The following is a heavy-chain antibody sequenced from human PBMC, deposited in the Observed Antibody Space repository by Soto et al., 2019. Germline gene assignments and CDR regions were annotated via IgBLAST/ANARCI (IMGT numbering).Heavy chain of an antibody. CDR3: ARSQGSSTSLEIYYYYYYGMDV. CDR2: IIPIPGTA. J-gene: IGHJ6*02. Sequence: QVQLVQSGAEVKKPGSSVKVCCKASGGTFGSYAISWVRQAPGQGLEWMGGIIPIPGTANYAQKFQGRVTIAADESTSTAYMELSSLRSEDTAVYYCARSQGSSTSLEIYYYYYYGMDVWAQGTTVTVSS. CDR1: GGTFGSYA. V-gene: IGHV1-69*01. D-gene: IGHD2-2*01.